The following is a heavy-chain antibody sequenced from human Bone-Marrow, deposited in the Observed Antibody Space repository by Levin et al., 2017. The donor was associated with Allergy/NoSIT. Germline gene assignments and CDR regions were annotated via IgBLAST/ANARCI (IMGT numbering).Heavy chain of an antibody. V-gene: IGHV2-5*04. Sequence: SGPTLVKPTQTLTLTCSISGSSLTTIGTGVAWIRQSPGRAPECLTRIYWNDEKRFHPSLKNRVTVTKDISKNQVVLRMTDMDPIDTGTYYCARVFYFDSSGFFLDHWGQGALVTVSS. CDR2: IYWNDEK. D-gene: IGHD3-9*01. CDR1: GSSLTTIGTG. CDR3: ARVFYFDSSGFFLDH. J-gene: IGHJ4*02.